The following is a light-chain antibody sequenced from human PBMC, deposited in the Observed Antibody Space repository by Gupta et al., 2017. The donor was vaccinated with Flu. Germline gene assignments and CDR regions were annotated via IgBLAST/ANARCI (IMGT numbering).Light chain of an antibody. V-gene: IGLV2-14*01. CDR2: EVN. J-gene: IGLJ1*01. CDR3: SSYTSITDTRV. Sequence: GKAPKLIIYEVNNRPSGVSYRFSGSKSGNTASLTISELHPEDEADYFCSSYTSITDTRVFGTGTEVTVL.